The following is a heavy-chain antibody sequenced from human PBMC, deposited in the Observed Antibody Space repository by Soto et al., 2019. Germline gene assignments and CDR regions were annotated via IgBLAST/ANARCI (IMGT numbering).Heavy chain of an antibody. J-gene: IGHJ4*02. CDR1: GFTFSSYA. D-gene: IGHD6-13*01. V-gene: IGHV3-30-3*01. CDR3: ARVPAAGEPLDY. Sequence: VQLVESGGGVVQPGRSLRLSCAASGFTFSSYAMHWVRQAPGKGLEWVAVISYDGSNKYYADSVKGRFTISRDNSKNTLYLQMNSLRAEDTAVYYCARVPAAGEPLDYWGQGTLVTVSS. CDR2: ISYDGSNK.